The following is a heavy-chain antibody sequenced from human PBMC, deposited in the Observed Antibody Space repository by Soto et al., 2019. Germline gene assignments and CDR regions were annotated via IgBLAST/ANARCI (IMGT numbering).Heavy chain of an antibody. CDR2: ISAYNGNT. Sequence: ASVKVSCKASGGGNLRDYRTTWVRRAPGQGLEWMGWISAYNGNTNYAQKLQGRVTMTTDTSTSTAYMELRSLRSDDTAVYYCARPPIAVAGTVGYRFWGQGTLVTVSS. D-gene: IGHD6-19*01. J-gene: IGHJ4*02. V-gene: IGHV1-18*04. CDR3: ARPPIAVAGTVGYRF. CDR1: GGGNLRDYR.